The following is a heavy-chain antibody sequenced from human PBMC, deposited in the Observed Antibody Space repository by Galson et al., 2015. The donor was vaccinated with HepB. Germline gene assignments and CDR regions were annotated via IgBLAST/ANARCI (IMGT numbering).Heavy chain of an antibody. Sequence: LEWIGEFSYGGNTPYNPSLESRVAISVDTPKNQFSLNLWSVTAADTAVYYCARLIVGGSGRGNWGQGTLVTVSS. CDR2: FSYGGNT. D-gene: IGHD3-10*01. J-gene: IGHJ4*02. CDR3: ARLIVGGSGRGN. V-gene: IGHV4-31*02.